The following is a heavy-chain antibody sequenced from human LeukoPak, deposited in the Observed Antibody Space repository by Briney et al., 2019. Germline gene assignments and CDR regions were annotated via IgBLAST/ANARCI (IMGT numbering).Heavy chain of an antibody. CDR1: GFTFSSYA. V-gene: IGHV3-23*01. J-gene: IGHJ3*02. CDR2: ISSSGAGT. D-gene: IGHD4-17*01. Sequence: GGSLRLSCAASGFTFSSYAMIWVRRAPGRGLEWVSGISSSGAGTYYTDSVKGRFTISRDSSKSTLHLQMNSLRADDTAVYYCARGYGDYIWGQGTMVTVSS. CDR3: ARGYGDYI.